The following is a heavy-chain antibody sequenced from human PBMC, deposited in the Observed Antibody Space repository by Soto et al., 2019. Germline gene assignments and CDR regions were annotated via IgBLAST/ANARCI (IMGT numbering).Heavy chain of an antibody. CDR3: AGVPVPGHFDS. V-gene: IGHV3-21*01. J-gene: IGHJ4*02. CDR2: ISSSSSYI. Sequence: EVQLVESGGGLVKPGGSLRVSCAGSGFIFSSYSMNWVRQAPGKGLEWVSSISSSSSYIYYPDSVKGRFTISRDNAKKSLYLQMNTLRADDTAVYFCAGVPVPGHFDSWGQGTLVTVSS. CDR1: GFIFSSYS.